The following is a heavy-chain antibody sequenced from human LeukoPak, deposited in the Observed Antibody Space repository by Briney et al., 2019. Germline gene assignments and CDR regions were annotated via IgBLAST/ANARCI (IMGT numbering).Heavy chain of an antibody. CDR1: GGTFSSYT. CDR3: ARDIGDGYRPLVY. D-gene: IGHD5-24*01. J-gene: IGHJ4*02. Sequence: SVKVSCKASGGTFSSYTISWVRQAPGQGLEGMGRIIPILGIANYAQKFQGRVTITADKSTSTAYMELSSLRSEDTAVYYCARDIGDGYRPLVYWGQGTLVTVSS. CDR2: IIPILGIA. V-gene: IGHV1-69*04.